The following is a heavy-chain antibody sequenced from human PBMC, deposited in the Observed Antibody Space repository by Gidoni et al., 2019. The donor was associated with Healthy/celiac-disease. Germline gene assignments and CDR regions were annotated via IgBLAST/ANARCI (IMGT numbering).Heavy chain of an antibody. CDR3: ARLGYYGSGSYARGSDY. CDR2: INPSVST. D-gene: IGHD3-10*01. Sequence: QVQLQQWGAGLLKPSETLSPTCAVHGGSFSGYYWSWIRQPQGKGLEWIVEINPSVSTNYNPSLKSRVTISVDTSKNQFSLKLSSVTAADTAVYYCARLGYYGSGSYARGSDYWGQGTLVTVSS. CDR1: GGSFSGYY. J-gene: IGHJ4*02. V-gene: IGHV4-34*01.